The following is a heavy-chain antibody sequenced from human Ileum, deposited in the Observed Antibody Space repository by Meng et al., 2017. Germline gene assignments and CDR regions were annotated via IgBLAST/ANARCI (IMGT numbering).Heavy chain of an antibody. CDR2: TYYKSKWYN. CDR1: GDSVSGNSGA. D-gene: IGHD6-13*01. Sequence: HVQPKKSGPGLVKPSQTLSLTCAISGDSVSGNSGAWNWIGQSPSRGLECLGRTYYKSKWYNEYAESVKSRISISPDTSKNQFSLQLNSVTPEDTAVYYCARGWAAAGFDYWGQGTLVTVSS. CDR3: ARGWAAAGFDY. J-gene: IGHJ4*02. V-gene: IGHV6-1*01.